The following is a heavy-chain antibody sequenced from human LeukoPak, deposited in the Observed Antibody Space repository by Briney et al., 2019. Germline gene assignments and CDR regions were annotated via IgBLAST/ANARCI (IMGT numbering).Heavy chain of an antibody. D-gene: IGHD3-3*01. V-gene: IGHV3-11*01. CDR3: ARGRTIFGAYYYYMDV. Sequence: GGSLRLSCAPSGFTFSDYYMSWIRQAPGKGLEWVSYISSSGSTIYYADSVKGRFTISRDNAKNSLYLQMNSLRAEDTAVYYCARGRTIFGAYYYYMDVWGKGTTVTVSS. CDR1: GFTFSDYY. J-gene: IGHJ6*03. CDR2: ISSSGSTI.